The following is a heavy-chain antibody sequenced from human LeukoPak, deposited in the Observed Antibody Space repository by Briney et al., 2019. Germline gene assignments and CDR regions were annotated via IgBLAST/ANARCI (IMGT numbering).Heavy chain of an antibody. CDR1: GYTFTSYY. Sequence: ASVKVSCKASGYTFTSYYMHWVRQAPGQGLEWMGIINPSGGSTSYAQKFQGRVTMTRDTSTSTVYMELSSLRSEDTAVYYCASGSGWSGTYYYYYGMHVWGQGTTVTVSS. J-gene: IGHJ6*02. CDR3: ASGSGWSGTYYYYYGMHV. D-gene: IGHD6-19*01. CDR2: INPSGGST. V-gene: IGHV1-46*01.